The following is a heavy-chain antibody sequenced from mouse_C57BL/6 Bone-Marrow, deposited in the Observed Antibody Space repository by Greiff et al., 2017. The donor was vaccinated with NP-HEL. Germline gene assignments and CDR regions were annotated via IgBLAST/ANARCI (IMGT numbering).Heavy chain of an antibody. V-gene: IGHV1-74*01. CDR3: AIWVTTVVDHPGAMDY. CDR2: IHPSDSDT. CDR1: GYTFTSYW. D-gene: IGHD1-1*01. Sequence: QVQLKQPGAELVKPGASVKVSCKASGYTFTSYWMHWVKQRPGQGLEWIGRIHPSDSDTNYNQKFKGKATLTVDKSSSTAYMQLSSLTSEDSAVYYCAIWVTTVVDHPGAMDYWGQGTSVTVSS. J-gene: IGHJ4*01.